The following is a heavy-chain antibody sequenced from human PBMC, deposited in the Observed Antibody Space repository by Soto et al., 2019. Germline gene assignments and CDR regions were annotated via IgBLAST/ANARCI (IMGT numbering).Heavy chain of an antibody. D-gene: IGHD6-6*01. V-gene: IGHV3-33*01. CDR3: ARDPQYSSSSGAYYYYYGMDV. CDR2: IWYDGSNK. J-gene: IGHJ6*02. Sequence: QVQLVESGGGVVQPGRSLRLSCAASGFTFSSYGMHWVRQAPGKGLEWVAVIWYDGSNKYYADSVKGRFTISRDNSKNTLYLQMNSLRAEDTAVYYCARDPQYSSSSGAYYYYYGMDVWGQGTTVTVSS. CDR1: GFTFSSYG.